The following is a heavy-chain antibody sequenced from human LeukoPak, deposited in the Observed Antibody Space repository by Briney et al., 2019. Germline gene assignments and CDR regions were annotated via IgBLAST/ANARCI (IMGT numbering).Heavy chain of an antibody. CDR1: GGTFSSHS. V-gene: IGHV1-69*06. J-gene: IGHJ5*02. D-gene: IGHD3-10*01. CDR2: IIPMFGTS. CDR3: ARDRNENYYGSGSYYNTRINWFDP. Sequence: SVKVSCKASGGTFSSHSFTWVRQAPGQGLEWMGGIIPMFGTSNYAQKFQGRVTFTADKSTSTTYMELSSLRSEDTAVYYCARDRNENYYGSGSYYNTRINWFDPWGQGTLVTVSS.